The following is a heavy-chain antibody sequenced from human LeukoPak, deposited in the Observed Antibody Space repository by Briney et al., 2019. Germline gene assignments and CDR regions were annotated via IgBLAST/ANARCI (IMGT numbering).Heavy chain of an antibody. Sequence: GSSVTVSCKASGYTFTRYDINWVRQATGQGVEWMGWMNSNSGNTGYAQKFQGRVTITRNTSISTAYMELSSLRSEDTAVYYCARVAIAAAGTADYWGQGTLVTVSS. J-gene: IGHJ4*02. CDR1: GYTFTRYD. V-gene: IGHV1-8*03. CDR3: ARVAIAAAGTADY. D-gene: IGHD6-13*01. CDR2: MNSNSGNT.